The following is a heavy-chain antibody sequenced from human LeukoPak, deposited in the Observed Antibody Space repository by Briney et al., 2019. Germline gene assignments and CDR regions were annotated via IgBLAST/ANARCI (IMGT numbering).Heavy chain of an antibody. CDR2: IIPIFGTA. Sequence: GASVEVSCKASGYTFTGYYIHWVRQAPGQGLEWMGGIIPIFGTANYAQKFQGRVTITADESTSTAYMELSSLRSEDTAVYYCARARREYSSSSDFDYWGQGTLVTVSS. J-gene: IGHJ4*02. CDR1: GYTFTGYY. CDR3: ARARREYSSSSDFDY. D-gene: IGHD6-6*01. V-gene: IGHV1-69*13.